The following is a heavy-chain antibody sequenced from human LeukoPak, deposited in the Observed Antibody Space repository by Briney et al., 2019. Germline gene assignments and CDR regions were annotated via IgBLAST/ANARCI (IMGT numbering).Heavy chain of an antibody. J-gene: IGHJ6*03. CDR3: ARAEEYCSGGSCYHNYYMDV. CDR1: GGSISSHY. V-gene: IGHV4-59*11. CDR2: IYYSGST. Sequence: PSETLSLTCTVSGGSISSHYWSWIRQPPGKGLEWIGYIYYSGSTNYNPSLKSRVTISVDTSKNQFSLKLSSVTAADTAVYYCARAEEYCSGGSCYHNYYMDVWGKGTTVTVSS. D-gene: IGHD2-15*01.